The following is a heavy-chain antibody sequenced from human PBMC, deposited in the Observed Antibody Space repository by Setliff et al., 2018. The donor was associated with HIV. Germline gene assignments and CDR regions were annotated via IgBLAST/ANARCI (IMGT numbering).Heavy chain of an antibody. J-gene: IGHJ4*02. CDR2: INAGNGNT. CDR1: GYTFSRYA. D-gene: IGHD5-18*01. V-gene: IGHV1-3*01. CDR3: ARHGYSSDLRISYCDS. Sequence: ASVKVSCKASGYTFSRYAMHWVRQAPGQRLEWMGWINAGNGNTKYSQKFQGRVSIARDTSASTAYMELSSLRSEDTAVYYCARHGYSSDLRISYCDSWGQGSLVTVSS.